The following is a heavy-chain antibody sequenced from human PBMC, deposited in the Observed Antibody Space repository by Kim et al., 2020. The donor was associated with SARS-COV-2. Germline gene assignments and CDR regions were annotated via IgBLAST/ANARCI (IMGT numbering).Heavy chain of an antibody. D-gene: IGHD1-7*01. CDR2: INPNSGGT. V-gene: IGHV1-2*02. J-gene: IGHJ5*02. Sequence: ASVKVSCKASGYTFTGYYMHWVRQAPGQGLEWMGWINPNSGGTNYAQKFQGRVTMTRDTSISTAYMELSRLRSDDTAVYYCARDRDWNYPYNWFDPWGQGTLVTVSS. CDR1: GYTFTGYY. CDR3: ARDRDWNYPYNWFDP.